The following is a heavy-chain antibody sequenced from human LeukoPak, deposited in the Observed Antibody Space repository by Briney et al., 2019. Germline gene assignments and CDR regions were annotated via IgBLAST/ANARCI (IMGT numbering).Heavy chain of an antibody. CDR3: AREFGMVRGVINYFDY. V-gene: IGHV4-34*01. Sequence: KPSQTLSLTCAVYGGSFSGYYWSWIRQPPRQRLEWIGEINHSGSTNYNPSLKGRVTISVDTSKNQFSLKLSSVTAADTAVYYCAREFGMVRGVINYFDYWGQGTLVTVSS. D-gene: IGHD3-10*01. CDR2: INHSGST. CDR1: GGSFSGYY. J-gene: IGHJ4*02.